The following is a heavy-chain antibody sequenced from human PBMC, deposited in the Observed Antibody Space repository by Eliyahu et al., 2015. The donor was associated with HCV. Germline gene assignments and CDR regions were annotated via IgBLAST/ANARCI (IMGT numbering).Heavy chain of an antibody. CDR2: ISGTGSGT. J-gene: IGHJ4*02. V-gene: IGHV3-23*01. CDR1: GFXFSNNA. D-gene: IGHD5-12*01. Sequence: EVQLLESGGGSVXPGGSLRLSCXASGFXFSNNAMXWVRXXPGKGLEWVACISGTGSGTYYADFVRGRFTISRDNSRDTLYLQMYSLGAEDTALYYCANYVMGTITAIDHWGQGTLVTVST. CDR3: ANYVMGTITAIDH.